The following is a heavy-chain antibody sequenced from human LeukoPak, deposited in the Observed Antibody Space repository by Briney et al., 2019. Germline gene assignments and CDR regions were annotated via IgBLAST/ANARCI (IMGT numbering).Heavy chain of an antibody. CDR1: GFTFSSYS. Sequence: GGSLRLSCAASGFTFSSYSMNWVRQAPGKGLEWMGGFDPEDGETIYAQKFQGRVTMTEDTSTDTAYMELSSLRSEDTAVYYCATVEAGDFWRDNYYFDYWGQGTLVTVSS. CDR3: ATVEAGDFWRDNYYFDY. CDR2: FDPEDGET. V-gene: IGHV1-24*01. D-gene: IGHD3-3*01. J-gene: IGHJ4*02.